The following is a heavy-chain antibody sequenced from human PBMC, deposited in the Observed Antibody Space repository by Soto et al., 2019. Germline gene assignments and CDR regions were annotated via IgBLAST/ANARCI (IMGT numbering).Heavy chain of an antibody. D-gene: IGHD5-12*01. CDR2: ISAYNGNT. CDR3: AIGMATITVGGTYFDY. V-gene: IGHV1-18*01. J-gene: IGHJ4*02. Sequence: GASVKVSCXASGYTFTSYGISWVRQAPGQGLEWMGWISAYNGNTNYAQKLQGRVTMTTDTSTSTAYMELRSLRSDDTAVYYCAIGMATITVGGTYFDYWGQGTLVTVSS. CDR1: GYTFTSYG.